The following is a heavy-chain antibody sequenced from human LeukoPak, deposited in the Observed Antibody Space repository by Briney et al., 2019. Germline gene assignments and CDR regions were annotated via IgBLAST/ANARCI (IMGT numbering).Heavy chain of an antibody. CDR3: ARGDVLRYFDWFMGGAFDI. CDR1: GGTFSSYA. J-gene: IGHJ3*02. V-gene: IGHV1-69*13. CDR2: IIPIFGTA. Sequence: SVKVSRKASGGTFSSYAISWVRQAPGQGLEWMGGIIPIFGTANYAQKFQGRVTITADESTSTAYMELSSLRSEDTAVYYCARGDVLRYFDWFMGGAFDIWGQGTMVTVSS. D-gene: IGHD3-9*01.